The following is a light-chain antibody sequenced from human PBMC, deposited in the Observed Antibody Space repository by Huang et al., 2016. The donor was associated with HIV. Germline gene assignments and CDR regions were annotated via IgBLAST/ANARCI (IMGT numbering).Light chain of an antibody. J-gene: IGKJ2*01. CDR1: QSIRTY. Sequence: DIQMTQSPSSLSASVGDRITVTCRASQSIRTYLNWYQRKPGRAPNLLIHSASNLQSGVPTRFSASVSGTHFTLDITGLRPEDFAMYYCQQSFTTPYTFGQGTQLDLK. CDR3: QQSFTTPYT. V-gene: IGKV1-39*01. CDR2: SAS.